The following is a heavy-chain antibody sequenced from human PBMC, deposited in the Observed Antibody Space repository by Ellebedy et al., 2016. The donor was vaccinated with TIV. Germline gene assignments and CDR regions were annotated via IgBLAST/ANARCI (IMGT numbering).Heavy chain of an antibody. CDR2: FDPEDGET. V-gene: IGHV1-24*01. D-gene: IGHD3-22*01. Sequence: ASVKVSXXVSGYTLTELSMHWVRQAPGKGLEWMGGFDPEDGETIYAQKFQGRVTMTEDTSTDTAYMELSSLRSEDTAVYYCARETAVVITYYFDYWGQGTLVTVSS. CDR3: ARETAVVITYYFDY. J-gene: IGHJ4*02. CDR1: GYTLTELS.